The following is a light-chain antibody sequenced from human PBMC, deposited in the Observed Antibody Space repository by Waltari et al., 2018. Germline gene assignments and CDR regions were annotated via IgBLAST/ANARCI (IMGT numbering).Light chain of an antibody. Sequence: QSALTQPASVSGSPGQSIPISCTGTSSYVGFYNYVSWYQQHPGKAPKLMIYDVSERPSGVSNRFSGSKSGNTASLTISGLQAEDEADYYCNSYAGSSSWVFGGGTKLTVL. J-gene: IGLJ3*02. CDR1: SSYVGFYNY. V-gene: IGLV2-14*01. CDR2: DVS. CDR3: NSYAGSSSWV.